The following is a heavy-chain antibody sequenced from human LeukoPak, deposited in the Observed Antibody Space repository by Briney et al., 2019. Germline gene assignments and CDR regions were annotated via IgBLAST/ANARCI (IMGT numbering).Heavy chain of an antibody. CDR2: IYYSGST. CDR3: ARTKYYYGSGSPRPHFDY. Sequence: TSETLSLTCTVSGGSISSYYWSWIRQPPGKGLEWIGYIYYSGSTNYNPSLKSRVTISVDTSKNQFSLKLSSVTAADTAVYYCARTKYYYGSGSPRPHFDYWGQGTLVTVSS. CDR1: GGSISSYY. J-gene: IGHJ4*02. D-gene: IGHD3-10*01. V-gene: IGHV4-59*12.